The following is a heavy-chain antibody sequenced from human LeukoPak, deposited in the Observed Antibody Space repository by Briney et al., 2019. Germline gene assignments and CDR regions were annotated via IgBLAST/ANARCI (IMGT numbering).Heavy chain of an antibody. CDR1: GGSFSDYN. CDR2: INHSGST. D-gene: IGHD6-13*01. V-gene: IGHV4-34*01. J-gene: IGHJ5*02. Sequence: SETLSLTCTVYGGSFSDYNWTWIRQPPGKGLEWIGQINHSGSTNYNPSLKSRVTISVDTSKNQFSLKLSSVTAADTAVYYCARAGGSSWYVTTEERGTWFDPWGQGTLVTVSS. CDR3: ARAGGSSWYVTTEERGTWFDP.